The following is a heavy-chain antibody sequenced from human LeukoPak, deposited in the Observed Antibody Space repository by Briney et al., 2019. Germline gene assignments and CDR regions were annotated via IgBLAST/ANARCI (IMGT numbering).Heavy chain of an antibody. J-gene: IGHJ4*02. CDR3: ARSSHYFGEYYFDY. CDR1: GFTFSSYE. Sequence: AGGTLSLSCAASGFTFSSYEMNWVRQAPGQGLDRVSYISSSCSTIYYADSVKGRFTISRDNAKNSLYLQMNSLRAEDTAVYYCARSSHYFGEYYFDYWGQGTLVTVSS. V-gene: IGHV3-48*03. CDR2: ISSSCSTI. D-gene: IGHD3-10*01.